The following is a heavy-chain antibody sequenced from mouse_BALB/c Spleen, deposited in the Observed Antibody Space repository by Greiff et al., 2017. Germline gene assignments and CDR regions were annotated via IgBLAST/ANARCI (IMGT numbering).Heavy chain of an antibody. J-gene: IGHJ2*01. CDR2: VNPYNGGT. Sequence: DVQLQESGPELVKPGASVKMSCKASGYTFTDYYMDWVKQSHGESFEWIGRVNPYNGGTSYNQKFKGKATLTVDKSSSTAYMELNSLTSEDSAVYYCARDTYWGQGTTLTVSS. CDR1: GYTFTDYY. V-gene: IGHV1-19*01. CDR3: ARDTY.